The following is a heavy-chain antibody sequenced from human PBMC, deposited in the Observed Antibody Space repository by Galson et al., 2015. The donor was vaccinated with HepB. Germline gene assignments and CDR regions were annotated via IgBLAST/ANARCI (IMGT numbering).Heavy chain of an antibody. V-gene: IGHV1-69*10. Sequence: SVKVSCKASGDTLRSYTLTWVRQAPGQGLERMGGIMPSFGVPSYAPRFQDRVTITADKSTNTAYMELSGLTSEDTAVYYCARDDPYCSGASCYFGYWGQGTLVTVSS. CDR3: ARDDPYCSGASCYFGY. CDR1: GDTLRSYT. J-gene: IGHJ4*02. CDR2: IMPSFGVP. D-gene: IGHD2-15*01.